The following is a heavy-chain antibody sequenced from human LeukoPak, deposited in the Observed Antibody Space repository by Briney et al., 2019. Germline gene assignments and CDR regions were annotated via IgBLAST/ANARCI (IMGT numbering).Heavy chain of an antibody. CDR3: ARDKELLWFGELRGGFDP. Sequence: SETLSLTCTVSGGSISSYYWSWIRQPPGKGLEWIGYTYYSGSTNYNPSLKSRVTISVDTSKNQFSLKLSSVTAADTAVYYCARDKELLWFGELRGGFDPWGQGTLVTVSS. CDR2: TYYSGST. D-gene: IGHD3-10*01. J-gene: IGHJ5*02. CDR1: GGSISSYY. V-gene: IGHV4-59*01.